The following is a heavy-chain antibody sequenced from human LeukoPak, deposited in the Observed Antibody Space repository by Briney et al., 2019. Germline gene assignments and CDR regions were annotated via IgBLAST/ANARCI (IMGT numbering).Heavy chain of an antibody. D-gene: IGHD6-19*01. V-gene: IGHV1-18*01. Sequence: ASVKVSFKASGYTFTSYGISWVRQAPGQGLEWMGWISAYNGNTNYAQKLQGRVTMTTDTSTSTAYMELRSLRSDGTAVYYCARGGWLVPNDAFDIWGQGTMVTVSS. CDR1: GYTFTSYG. J-gene: IGHJ3*02. CDR3: ARGGWLVPNDAFDI. CDR2: ISAYNGNT.